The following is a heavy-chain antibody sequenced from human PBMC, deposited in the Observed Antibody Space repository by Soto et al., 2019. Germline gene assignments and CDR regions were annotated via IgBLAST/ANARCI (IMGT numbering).Heavy chain of an antibody. CDR3: ARCRGRYPDYYYGMDV. CDR1: GGSISSSNW. J-gene: IGHJ6*02. CDR2: IYHSGST. V-gene: IGHV4-4*02. D-gene: IGHD1-1*01. Sequence: SETLSLTCAVSGGSISSSNWWSWVRQPPGKGLEWIGEIYHSGSTNYNPSLTSRVTISVDKSKNQFSLKLSSVTAADTAVYYCARCRGRYPDYYYGMDVWGQGTTVTVSS.